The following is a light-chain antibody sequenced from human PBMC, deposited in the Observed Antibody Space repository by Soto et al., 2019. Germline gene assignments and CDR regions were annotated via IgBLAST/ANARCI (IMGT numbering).Light chain of an antibody. CDR3: QQYYSYPLT. Sequence: DIQMTHSPSTLSASFGDRVSINCRASQSISAWLAWYQQKPGKAPRLLIYKASNLESGVPSRFSGSGSGTDFTLTISCLQSEDFATYYCQQYYSYPLTFGGGTKVDIK. V-gene: IGKV1-5*03. CDR2: KAS. CDR1: QSISAW. J-gene: IGKJ4*01.